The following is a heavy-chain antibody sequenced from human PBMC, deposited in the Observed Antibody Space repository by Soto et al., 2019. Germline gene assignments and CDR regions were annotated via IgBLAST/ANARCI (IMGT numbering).Heavy chain of an antibody. V-gene: IGHV3-7*01. D-gene: IGHD3-9*01. CDR3: ASDRDYEILTGFFDGDYFDY. J-gene: IGHJ4*02. Sequence: GGSLRLSCAASGFTFSRYWMTWVRQAPGKGLEWVANIKQDGSEKYYVASVKGRFTIPRDNAHSSLYLQMNSLTAEDTAVFYCASDRDYEILTGFFDGDYFDYWGQGTRVTVSS. CDR2: IKQDGSEK. CDR1: GFTFSRYW.